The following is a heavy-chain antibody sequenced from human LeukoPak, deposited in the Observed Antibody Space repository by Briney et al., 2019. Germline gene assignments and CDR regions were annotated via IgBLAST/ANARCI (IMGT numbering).Heavy chain of an antibody. CDR1: GGSISSYY. CDR3: ARDRGGGDSSIMDY. V-gene: IGHV4-4*07. CDR2: IYASGST. Sequence: PSETLSLTCTVSGGSISSYYWRWIRQPAGKGLEWIGRIYASGSTNYNPSLKSRVTISVDKSKNQFSLKLTSVTAADTAVYYCARDRGGGDSSIMDYWGQGTLVTVSS. D-gene: IGHD2-21*02. J-gene: IGHJ4*02.